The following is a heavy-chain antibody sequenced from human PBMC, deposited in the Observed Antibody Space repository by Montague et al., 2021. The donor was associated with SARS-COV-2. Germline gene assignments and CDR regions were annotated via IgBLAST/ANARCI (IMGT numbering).Heavy chain of an antibody. CDR3: AHYTSRMSGSFDY. J-gene: IGHJ4*02. CDR1: GFSLNTNGMG. V-gene: IGHV2-5*02. CDR2: IYWDDDK. D-gene: IGHD1-26*01. Sequence: PALVKPTKTLTLTCTFSGFSLNTNGMGVGWIRQPPGEAPAWLALIYWDDDKRYSPSLKTRLTITKDTSRNQVVLTMTNVDPGDTATYFCAHYTSRMSGSFDYWGQGALVSVSS.